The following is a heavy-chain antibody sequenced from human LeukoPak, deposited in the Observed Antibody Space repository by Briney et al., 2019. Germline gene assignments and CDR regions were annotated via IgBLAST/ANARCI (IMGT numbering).Heavy chain of an antibody. CDR1: GFTFSSYA. CDR2: ISGSGGST. V-gene: IGHV3-23*01. CDR3: AKGGYSSGYYFDY. J-gene: IGHJ4*02. D-gene: IGHD6-19*01. Sequence: GGSLRLSCAASGFTFSSYAMSWVRQAPGKGLEWVSAISGSGGSTNYADSVKGRFTISRDTSKNTLYLQMNSLRAEDTAVYYCAKGGYSSGYYFDYWGQGTLVTVSS.